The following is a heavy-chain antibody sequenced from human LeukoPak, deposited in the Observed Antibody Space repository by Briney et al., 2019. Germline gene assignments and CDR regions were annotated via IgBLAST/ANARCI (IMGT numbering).Heavy chain of an antibody. CDR2: ISASGGST. CDR3: AKTPDIVLMVYAPDY. CDR1: GFTFSSSA. D-gene: IGHD2-8*01. Sequence: GGSLRLSCAASGFTFSSSAMSWVRQVPGKGLEWVSGISASGGSTSYADSVRGRFTISRDNSKNTLYLQMNSLRAEDTAVYYCAKTPDIVLMVYAPDYWGQGTLVTVSS. V-gene: IGHV3-23*01. J-gene: IGHJ4*02.